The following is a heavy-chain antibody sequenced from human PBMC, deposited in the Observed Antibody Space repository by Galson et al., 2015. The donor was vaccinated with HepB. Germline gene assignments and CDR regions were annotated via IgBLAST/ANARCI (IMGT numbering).Heavy chain of an antibody. CDR2: ISGSGGST. Sequence: SLRLSCAASGFTFSSYAMSWVRQAPGKGLEWVSAISGSGGSTYYADSVKGRFTISRDNSKSTLYLQMNSLRAEDTAVYYCAKVWEGHLVGAPIYYFDYWGQGTLVTVSS. V-gene: IGHV3-23*01. D-gene: IGHD1-26*01. CDR3: AKVWEGHLVGAPIYYFDY. CDR1: GFTFSSYA. J-gene: IGHJ4*02.